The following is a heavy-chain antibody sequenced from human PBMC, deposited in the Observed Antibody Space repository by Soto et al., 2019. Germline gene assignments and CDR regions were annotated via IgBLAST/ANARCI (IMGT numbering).Heavy chain of an antibody. J-gene: IGHJ6*02. V-gene: IGHV1-3*01. CDR3: ARVGYCSGTSCSVYHYYYGMDV. CDR1: GYTFTSYA. Sequence: GASVKVSCKASGYTFTSYAMHWVRQAPGQRLEWMGWINAGNGNTKYSQKFQGRVTITRDTSASTAYMELSSLRSEDTAVYYCARVGYCSGTSCSVYHYYYGMDVWGQGTTVTVSS. CDR2: INAGNGNT. D-gene: IGHD2-2*01.